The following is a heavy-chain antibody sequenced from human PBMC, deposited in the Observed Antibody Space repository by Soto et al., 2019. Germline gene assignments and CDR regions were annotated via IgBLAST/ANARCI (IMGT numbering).Heavy chain of an antibody. J-gene: IGHJ3*02. D-gene: IGHD3-3*01. V-gene: IGHV1-8*01. Sequence: QVQLVQSGAEVKKPGASVKVSCKASGYTFTSYDINWVRQATGQGLEWMGWMNPNSGNTGYAQKFQGRVTMTRNTSRSTAYMELSSLRSEDTAVYYCARGTITIFGVVITHDAFDIWGQGTMVTVSS. CDR1: GYTFTSYD. CDR2: MNPNSGNT. CDR3: ARGTITIFGVVITHDAFDI.